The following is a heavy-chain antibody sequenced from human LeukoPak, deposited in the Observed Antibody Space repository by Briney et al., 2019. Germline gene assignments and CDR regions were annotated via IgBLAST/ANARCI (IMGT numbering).Heavy chain of an antibody. Sequence: SETLSLTCTVSGGSISSQYWTWIRQPPGKGPEWIAYIDNRGNTNYNPSLESRVTISVDTSKNQFSLDLSSVTAADTAVYYCARQKCTSASCLTKNAFDIWGQGTMVTVSS. CDR3: ARQKCTSASCLTKNAFDI. CDR1: GGSISSQY. J-gene: IGHJ3*02. D-gene: IGHD2-2*01. V-gene: IGHV4-59*08. CDR2: IDNRGNT.